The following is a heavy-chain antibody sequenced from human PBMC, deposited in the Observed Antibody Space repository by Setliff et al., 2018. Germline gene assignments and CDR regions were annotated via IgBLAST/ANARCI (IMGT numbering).Heavy chain of an antibody. CDR1: GFTFNSYP. CDR2: IKFDDRPT. D-gene: IGHD6-19*01. CDR3: ARDRLGNSGWFDFDF. J-gene: IGHJ4*02. Sequence: PGGSLRLSCAASGFTFNSYPLHWVRQTPGKGLEWGATIKFDDRPTYYADSVKGRFTISRANSRNTLYLQMNSLGPEDTAVYYCARDRLGNSGWFDFDFWGQGTLVTVSS. V-gene: IGHV3-30*01.